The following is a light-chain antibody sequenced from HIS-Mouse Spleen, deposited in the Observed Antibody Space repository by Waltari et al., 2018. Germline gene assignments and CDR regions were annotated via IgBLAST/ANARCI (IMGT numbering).Light chain of an antibody. CDR3: YSTDSSGNHRV. Sequence: SYELTQQPSVSVSPGQTAWITCAGDALPKKFPYWYQQKSGQAPVLVLYEDSKRPSGIPERFSGSSSGTMATLTISGAQVEDEADYYCYSTDSSGNHRVFGGGTKLTVL. J-gene: IGLJ2*01. CDR2: EDS. CDR1: ALPKKF. V-gene: IGLV3-10*01.